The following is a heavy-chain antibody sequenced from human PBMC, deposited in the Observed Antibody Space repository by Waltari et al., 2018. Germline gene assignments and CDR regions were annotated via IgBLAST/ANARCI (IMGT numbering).Heavy chain of an antibody. Sequence: EVQVVESGGGLVQPGGSLRLSCAASGFSFNTFWMHWVRQAPGKGLVWVARINSAGTGTKYAEFVQGRFTISRDNGKNTLFLQMNSLKVDDTAVYYCVAEGSNSVHHWGHGTLVTVSS. CDR1: GFSFNTFW. V-gene: IGHV3-74*03. CDR3: VAEGSNSVHH. CDR2: INSAGTGT. D-gene: IGHD1-26*01. J-gene: IGHJ5*02.